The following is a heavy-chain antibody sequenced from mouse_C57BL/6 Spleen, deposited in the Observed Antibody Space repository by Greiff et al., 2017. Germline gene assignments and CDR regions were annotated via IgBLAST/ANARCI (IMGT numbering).Heavy chain of an antibody. V-gene: IGHV5-4*01. J-gene: IGHJ2*01. CDR2: ISDGGSYT. CDR3: ARDTHYYPFDY. D-gene: IGHD1-1*01. Sequence: EVQLVESGGGLVKPGGSLKLSCAASGFTFSSYAMSWVRQTPEKRLEWVATISDGGSYTYYPDNVKGRFTISRDNAKNNMYLQMSHLKSEDTAMYYCARDTHYYPFDYGGQGTTLTVSS. CDR1: GFTFSSYA.